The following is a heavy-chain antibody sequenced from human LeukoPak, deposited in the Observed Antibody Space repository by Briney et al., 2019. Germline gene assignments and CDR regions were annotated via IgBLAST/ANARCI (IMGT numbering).Heavy chain of an antibody. CDR1: GFTFGDYY. D-gene: IGHD6-13*01. Sequence: GGSLRLSCAASGFTFGDYYMSWIRQAPGKGLEWVSYISSSGSTIYYADSVKGRFTISRDNSKNTLYLQMNSLRAEDTAVYYCSASSPYSSSWYGGVFDYWGQGTLVTVSS. J-gene: IGHJ4*02. CDR2: ISSSGSTI. CDR3: SASSPYSSSWYGGVFDY. V-gene: IGHV3-11*01.